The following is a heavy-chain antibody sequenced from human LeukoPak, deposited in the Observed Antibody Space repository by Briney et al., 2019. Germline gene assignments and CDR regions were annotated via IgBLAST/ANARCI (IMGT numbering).Heavy chain of an antibody. CDR2: IVVGSGIT. D-gene: IGHD3-22*01. J-gene: IGHJ5*02. CDR3: AAGLRTDALFDP. CDR1: GFTFTSSA. Sequence: ASVKVSCKASGFTFTSSAMQWVRQARGQRLEWIGWIVVGSGITNYAQKFQERVTITRDMSTSTAYMELSSLRSEDTAVYYCAAGLRTDALFDPWGQGTLVTVSS. V-gene: IGHV1-58*02.